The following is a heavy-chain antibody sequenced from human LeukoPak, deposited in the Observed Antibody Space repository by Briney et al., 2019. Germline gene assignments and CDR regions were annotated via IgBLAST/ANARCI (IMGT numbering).Heavy chain of an antibody. Sequence: SQTLSLTCAISGDSVSSNSSAWSWIRQSPSRGLEWLGRTYYRSKWYNDYAVSVKSRITINPDTSKNQFSLQLNSVTPEDRGVYYCARVAVSGTDWFDPWGQGTLVTVSS. D-gene: IGHD6-19*01. CDR3: ARVAVSGTDWFDP. V-gene: IGHV6-1*01. CDR1: GDSVSSNSSA. CDR2: TYYRSKWYN. J-gene: IGHJ5*02.